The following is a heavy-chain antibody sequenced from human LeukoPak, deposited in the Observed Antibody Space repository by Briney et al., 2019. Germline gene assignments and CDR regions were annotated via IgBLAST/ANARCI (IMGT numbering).Heavy chain of an antibody. V-gene: IGHV1-46*01. CDR3: ARGVGATIWRYDAFDI. Sequence: ASVKVSCKASGYTLTSYYMHWVRQAPGQGLEWMGIINPSGGSTSYAQKFQGRVTMTRDMSTSTVYMELSSLRSEDTAVFYCARGVGATIWRYDAFDIWGQGTMVIVSS. CDR2: INPSGGST. J-gene: IGHJ3*02. D-gene: IGHD1-26*01. CDR1: GYTLTSYY.